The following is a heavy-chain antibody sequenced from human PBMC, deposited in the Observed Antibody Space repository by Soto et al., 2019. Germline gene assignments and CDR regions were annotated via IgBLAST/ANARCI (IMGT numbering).Heavy chain of an antibody. Sequence: QMQLVQSGPEVKKPGTSVKVSCKASGFTFTSSAMQWVRQARGQRLEWIGWIVVGSGNTNYSQKCQERVTSTRDMSTSTADMELSSLRSEDTDVYYCAADISNYYGSVSYYNEYWGQGTLVTVSS. J-gene: IGHJ4*02. V-gene: IGHV1-58*02. CDR3: AADISNYYGSVSYYNEY. D-gene: IGHD3-10*01. CDR1: GFTFTSSA. CDR2: IVVGSGNT.